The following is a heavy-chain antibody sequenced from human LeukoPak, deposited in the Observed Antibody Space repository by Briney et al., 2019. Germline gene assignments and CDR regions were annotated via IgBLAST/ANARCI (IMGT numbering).Heavy chain of an antibody. Sequence: PGGSLRLSCTASGFTFSSYWMDWVRQAPGKGLVWVSRVHPDGTNTAYADSVKGRFTISRDNARNTVYLQMNSLRAEDAAVHYCATYVDTVRYDAFDVWGQGTMVTVSS. CDR2: VHPDGTNT. J-gene: IGHJ3*01. CDR1: GFTFSSYW. D-gene: IGHD5-18*01. V-gene: IGHV3-74*01. CDR3: ATYVDTVRYDAFDV.